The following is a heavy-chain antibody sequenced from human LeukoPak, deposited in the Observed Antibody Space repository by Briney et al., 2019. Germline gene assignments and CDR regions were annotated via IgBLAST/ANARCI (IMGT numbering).Heavy chain of an antibody. Sequence: PSETLSLTCTVSGGSISSYYWSWIRQPAGKGLEWIGRIYTSGSTNYNPSLKSRVTMSVDTSKNQFSLKLSSVTAADTAVYYCARDLYSSGWYGYYYHMDVWGKGTTVTVSS. CDR1: GGSISSYY. D-gene: IGHD6-19*01. CDR2: IYTSGST. CDR3: ARDLYSSGWYGYYYHMDV. V-gene: IGHV4-4*07. J-gene: IGHJ6*03.